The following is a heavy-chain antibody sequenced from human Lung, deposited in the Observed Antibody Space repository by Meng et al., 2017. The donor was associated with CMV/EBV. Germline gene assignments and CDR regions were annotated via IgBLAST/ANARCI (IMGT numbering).Heavy chain of an antibody. CDR2: IFYNGST. D-gene: IGHD3-10*01. J-gene: IGHJ4*02. CDR3: VREILAPINYYFDS. Sequence: AVSLRSSYYYWSWLRPPPGKGLECVGYIFYNGSTSYNPSLKSRLSISMDTSKNQFSLKLRSLTAADTAIYYCVREILAPINYYFDSWGQGTLVTVSS. V-gene: IGHV4-30-4*01. CDR1: AVSLRSSYYY.